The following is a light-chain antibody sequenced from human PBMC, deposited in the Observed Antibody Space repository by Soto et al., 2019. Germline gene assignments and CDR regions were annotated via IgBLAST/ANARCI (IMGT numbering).Light chain of an antibody. V-gene: IGLV2-8*01. CDR3: SSYAGGNNVV. CDR2: EVN. J-gene: IGLJ2*01. Sequence: QSALTQPPSASGSPGQSVTFSCTGTSSDVGGYNYVSWYQHHPGKATKLMIYEVNTRPSGVTDRFSGSKSGNTASLTVSGLQAEDEADYYCSSYAGGNNVVFGGGTKVTVL. CDR1: SSDVGGYNY.